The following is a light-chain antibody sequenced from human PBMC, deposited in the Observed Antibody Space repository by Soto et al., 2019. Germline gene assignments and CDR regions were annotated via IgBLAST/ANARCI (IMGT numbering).Light chain of an antibody. J-gene: IGKJ2*01. V-gene: IGKV3-11*01. CDR1: QSISYN. CDR3: QQRGDWPLYT. Sequence: EIVLTQSPATLSLSPGERATLSCRASQSISYNLAWYQQKPGQAPRLLIYDASNRATGVPARFSGSGSGTDFTLSISSLVPEDFAVYYCQQRGDWPLYTFGQGSRLEIK. CDR2: DAS.